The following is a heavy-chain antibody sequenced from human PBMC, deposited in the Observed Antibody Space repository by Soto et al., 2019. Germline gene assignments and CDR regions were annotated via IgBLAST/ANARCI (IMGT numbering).Heavy chain of an antibody. CDR3: ARSEQQEVRWFDP. CDR1: GFIFSTYG. CDR2: IWNDGSKR. V-gene: IGHV3-33*01. D-gene: IGHD1-1*01. J-gene: IGHJ5*02. Sequence: GGSLRLSCEASGFIFSTYGMQWVRQAPGKGLEWVAVIWNDGSKRDYLDSVKGRFTISRDNPKNTLYLQMNSLRVEDTAVYYCARSEQQEVRWFDPWGQGTLVTVSS.